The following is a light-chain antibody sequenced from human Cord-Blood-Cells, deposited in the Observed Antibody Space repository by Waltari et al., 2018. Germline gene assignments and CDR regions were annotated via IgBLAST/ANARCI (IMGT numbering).Light chain of an antibody. Sequence: QSALTQPASVSGSPGPSITISCTGTSSDVGGYNYVSWYQQHPGKAPKLMIYEVSNRPSGVSNRFYGSKSGNTASLTISGLQAEDEADYYCSSYTSSSTPHYVFGTGTKVTVL. V-gene: IGLV2-14*01. J-gene: IGLJ1*01. CDR3: SSYTSSSTPHYV. CDR2: EVS. CDR1: SSDVGGYNY.